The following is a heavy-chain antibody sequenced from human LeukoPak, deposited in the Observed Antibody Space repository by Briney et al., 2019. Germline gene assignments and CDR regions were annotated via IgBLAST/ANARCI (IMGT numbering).Heavy chain of an antibody. Sequence: SETLSLTCTVSGGSISSHCWTWLRQPPGKGLEWIGYMDHSGSTNYNPSLKSRVTISVDTSKNQFSLKLSSVTAADTAVYYCARADIAWNPAYYWGQGTLAIVSS. CDR3: ARADIAWNPAYY. CDR2: MDHSGST. D-gene: IGHD1-1*01. CDR1: GGSISSHC. V-gene: IGHV4-59*11. J-gene: IGHJ4*02.